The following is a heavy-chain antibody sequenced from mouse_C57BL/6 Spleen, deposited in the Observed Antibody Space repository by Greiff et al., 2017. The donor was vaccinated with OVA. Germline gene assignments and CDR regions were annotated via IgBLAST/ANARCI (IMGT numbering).Heavy chain of an antibody. Sequence: DVKLVESGGGLVKPGGSLKLSCAASGFTFSDYGMHWVRQAPEKGLEWVAYISSGSSTIYYADTVKGRFTISRDNAKNTLFLQMTSLRSEDTAMYYCARAVAYYFDYWGQGTTLTVSS. J-gene: IGHJ2*01. V-gene: IGHV5-17*01. CDR2: ISSGSSTI. CDR1: GFTFSDYG. D-gene: IGHD1-1*01. CDR3: ARAVAYYFDY.